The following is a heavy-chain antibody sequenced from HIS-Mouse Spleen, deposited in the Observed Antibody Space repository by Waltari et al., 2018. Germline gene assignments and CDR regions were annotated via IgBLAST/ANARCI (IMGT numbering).Heavy chain of an antibody. J-gene: IGHJ2*01. Sequence: QLQLQESGPGLVKPSKTLSLTCTVSGGSISSSSYSWGWIRQPPGTGREWIGRIYYSGRTYYNPYLKSRVTISVDTAKNQFSRKLSSVTAADTAVDYCAREIPYSSSWYDWYFDLWGRGTLVTVSS. D-gene: IGHD6-13*01. V-gene: IGHV4-39*07. CDR3: AREIPYSSSWYDWYFDL. CDR2: IYYSGRT. CDR1: GGSISSSSYS.